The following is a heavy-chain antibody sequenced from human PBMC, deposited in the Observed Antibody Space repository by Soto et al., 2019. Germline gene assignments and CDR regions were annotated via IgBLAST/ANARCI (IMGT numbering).Heavy chain of an antibody. CDR3: ARWILWFGQGGAFDI. D-gene: IGHD3-10*01. Sequence: QLQLQESGPGLVKPSETLSLTCTVSGGSISSSSYYWGWIRQPPGKGLEWIGSIYYSGSTYYNPSLKSRVTISVDTSKNQFSLKLSSVTAADTAVYYCARWILWFGQGGAFDIWGQGTMVTVSS. J-gene: IGHJ3*02. CDR2: IYYSGST. V-gene: IGHV4-39*01. CDR1: GGSISSSSYY.